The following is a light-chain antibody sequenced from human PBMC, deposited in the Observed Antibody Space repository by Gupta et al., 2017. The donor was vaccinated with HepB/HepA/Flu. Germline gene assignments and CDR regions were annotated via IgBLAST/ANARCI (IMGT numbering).Light chain of an antibody. V-gene: IGKV3-11*01. CDR1: QSVSSY. Sequence: EIVLTQSPATLSLSPGERATLSCRASQSVSSYLAWYQQKPGQAPRLLIYDASNRDTGIPARFSGSGYGTDFTLTISSREQEDFAVYYCQQRSNWPSLTFGGGTKVEIK. J-gene: IGKJ4*01. CDR3: QQRSNWPSLT. CDR2: DAS.